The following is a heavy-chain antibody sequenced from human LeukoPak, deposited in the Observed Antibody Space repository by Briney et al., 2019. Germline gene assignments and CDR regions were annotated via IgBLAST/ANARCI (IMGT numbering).Heavy chain of an antibody. J-gene: IGHJ4*02. CDR3: ARHHSEEVGPYFDY. Sequence: SETLSLTCTVSGGSISSNTQYWSWIRQPPGKGPEWLGSIYYSGSTYYHPSLKSRVTISADTSKNQFSLKLSSVTAADTALYYCARHHSEEVGPYFDYWGQGILVTVSS. CDR1: GGSISSNTQY. D-gene: IGHD4-11*01. CDR2: IYYSGST. V-gene: IGHV4-39*01.